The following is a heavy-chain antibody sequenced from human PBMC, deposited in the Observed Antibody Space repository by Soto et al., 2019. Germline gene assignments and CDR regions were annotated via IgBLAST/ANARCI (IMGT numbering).Heavy chain of an antibody. CDR1: GGTFSSYA. Sequence: SVKVSSNASGGTFSSYAISWVRQAPGQGLEWMGGIIPIFGTANYAQKFQGRVTITAEESTSTAYMELRRLRFEDTAVSYCARDDRDGYYFNYFEYWGQGTLVTVSS. CDR3: ARDDRDGYYFNYFEY. D-gene: IGHD5-12*01. J-gene: IGHJ4*02. CDR2: IIPIFGTA. V-gene: IGHV1-69*13.